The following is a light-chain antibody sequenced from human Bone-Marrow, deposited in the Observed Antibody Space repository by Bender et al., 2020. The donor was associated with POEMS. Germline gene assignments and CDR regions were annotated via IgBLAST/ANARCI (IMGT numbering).Light chain of an antibody. J-gene: IGLJ3*02. V-gene: IGLV1-40*01. CDR1: SSNTGSGYD. CDR2: YNT. Sequence: QSVLTQPPSVSGAPGQRVTISCTGSSSNTGSGYDINWYQHLPGTAPKLLIFYNTNRPSGVPDRFSGSKSGTSASLAITGLQAEDEGDYYCQSYDNSLGGWVFGGGTKLTVL. CDR3: QSYDNSLGGWV.